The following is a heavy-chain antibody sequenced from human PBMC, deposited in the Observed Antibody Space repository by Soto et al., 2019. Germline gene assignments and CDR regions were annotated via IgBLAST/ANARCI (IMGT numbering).Heavy chain of an antibody. V-gene: IGHV4-34*01. Sequence: ASETLSLTCAVYGESFSGYWWTWIRQPPGKGLEWIGEINDSGSTNYKPSLKSRVIISVDTSRNQFSLRLNSVTAADTAAYYCARGSKGSSSKLGIPVYPYYHMGVWGKGTPVTVSS. CDR2: INDSGST. CDR1: GESFSGYW. D-gene: IGHD7-27*01. J-gene: IGHJ6*03. CDR3: ARGSKGSSSKLGIPVYPYYHMGV.